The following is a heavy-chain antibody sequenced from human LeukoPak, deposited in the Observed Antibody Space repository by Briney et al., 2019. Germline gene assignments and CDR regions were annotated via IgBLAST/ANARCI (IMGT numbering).Heavy chain of an antibody. J-gene: IGHJ6*04. CDR1: GGSISSYY. CDR3: ARDSDPYYDFWSGYGMDV. Sequence: SETLSLTCTVSGGSISSYYWSWIRQPPGKGLEWIGYIYYSGSTNYNPSLKSRVTISVDTSKNQFSLKLSSVTAADTAVYYCARDSDPYYDFWSGYGMDVWGKGTTVTVSS. CDR2: IYYSGST. V-gene: IGHV4-59*01. D-gene: IGHD3-3*01.